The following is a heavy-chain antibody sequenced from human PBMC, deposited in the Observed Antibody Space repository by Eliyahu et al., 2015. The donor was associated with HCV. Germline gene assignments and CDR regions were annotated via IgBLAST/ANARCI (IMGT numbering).Heavy chain of an antibody. CDR2: IHASGGS. J-gene: IGHJ4*02. CDR1: GASXXSYY. Sequence: QVQLQESGPGLVKPSETLSLTCTVXGASXXSYYWNWIRQTAGKGLEWIGRIHASGGSNYNPSLKSRVTMSADTSRNQFSLKLNSVTAADTAVYYCARGDYLDNSPYYFDCWGQGTLVTVSS. CDR3: ARGDYLDNSPYYFDC. D-gene: IGHD4-11*01. V-gene: IGHV4-4*07.